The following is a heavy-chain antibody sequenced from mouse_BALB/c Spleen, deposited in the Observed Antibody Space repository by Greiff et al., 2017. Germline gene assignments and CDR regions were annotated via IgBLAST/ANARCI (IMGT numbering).Heavy chain of an antibody. CDR1: GYSFTGYF. Sequence: EVQLQQSGPELVKPGASVKISCKASGYSFTGYFMNWVMQSHGKSLEWIGRINPYNGDTFYNQKFKGKATLTVDKSSSTAHMELRSLASEDSAVYYCARGDEKDYAMDYWGQGTSVTVSS. V-gene: IGHV1-20*02. CDR3: ARGDEKDYAMDY. CDR2: INPYNGDT. J-gene: IGHJ4*01.